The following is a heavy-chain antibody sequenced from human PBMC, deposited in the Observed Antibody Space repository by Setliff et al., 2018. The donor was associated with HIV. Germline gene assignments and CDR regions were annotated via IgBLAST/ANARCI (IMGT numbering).Heavy chain of an antibody. CDR2: IYHSGST. Sequence: SETLSLTCAVSGGSISSSNWWSWVRQPPGKGLEWIGEIYHSGSTNYNPSLKSRVTISLDRSKTQFSLKLSSVTAADTAMYYCARTLSPYYMDVWGNGTTVTVSS. V-gene: IGHV4-4*02. J-gene: IGHJ6*03. CDR1: GGSISSSNW. CDR3: ARTLSPYYMDV.